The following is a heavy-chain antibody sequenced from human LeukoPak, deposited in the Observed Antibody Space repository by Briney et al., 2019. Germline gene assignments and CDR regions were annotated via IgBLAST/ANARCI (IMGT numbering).Heavy chain of an antibody. J-gene: IGHJ4*02. V-gene: IGHV4-39*01. CDR3: FCFLDCWSGYYDY. CDR2: IYYSGST. CDR1: GGSISSSSYY. D-gene: IGHD3-3*01. Sequence: PSETLSLTCTVSGGSISSSSYYWGWIRQPPGKGLEWIGSIYYSGSTYYNPSLKSRVTISVDTSKNQFSLKLSSVTAADTAVYYCFCFLDCWSGYYDYSGQGTLVTVSP.